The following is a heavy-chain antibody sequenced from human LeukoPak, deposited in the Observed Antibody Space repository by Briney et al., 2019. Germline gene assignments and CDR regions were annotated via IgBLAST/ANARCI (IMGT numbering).Heavy chain of an antibody. CDR1: GFTFSSYA. D-gene: IGHD6-19*01. V-gene: IGHV3-23*01. CDR2: ISGSGGST. CDR3: ARGTSLTVYSTGWYESHDY. J-gene: IGHJ4*02. Sequence: PGGSLRLSCAASGFTFSSYAMSWVRQAPGKGLEWVSDISGSGGSTYYADSVKGRFTISRDNSKNTLYLQMNSLRVEDTAFYYCARGTSLTVYSTGWYESHDYWGQGTLVTVSS.